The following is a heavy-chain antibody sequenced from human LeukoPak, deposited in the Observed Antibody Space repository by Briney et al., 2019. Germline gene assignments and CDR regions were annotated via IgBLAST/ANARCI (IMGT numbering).Heavy chain of an antibody. CDR1: GFTFSSYW. V-gene: IGHV3-7*03. CDR2: INHNGNVN. J-gene: IGHJ2*01. CDR3: AKSSGTYPWYFDL. Sequence: GGSLRLSCAASGFTFSSYWMNWARQAPGKGLEWVASINHNGNVNYYVDSVKGRFTISRDNAKNSLYLQMNSLRAEDTAEYFCAKSSGTYPWYFDLWGRGTLVTVSS. D-gene: IGHD1-26*01.